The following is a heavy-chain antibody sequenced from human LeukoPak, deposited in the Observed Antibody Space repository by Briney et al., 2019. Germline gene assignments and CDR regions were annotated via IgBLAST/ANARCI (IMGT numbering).Heavy chain of an antibody. CDR1: GFTFSSYS. D-gene: IGHD2-15*01. Sequence: GGSLRLSCAASGFTFSSYSMTWVRQAPGKGLELISYINDGSTTIYYADSVKGRFTISRDNAKNSLYPQMNSLRAEDTAVYYCARDKGGPDYWGQGTLVTVSS. CDR3: ARDKGGPDY. V-gene: IGHV3-48*01. CDR2: INDGSTTI. J-gene: IGHJ4*02.